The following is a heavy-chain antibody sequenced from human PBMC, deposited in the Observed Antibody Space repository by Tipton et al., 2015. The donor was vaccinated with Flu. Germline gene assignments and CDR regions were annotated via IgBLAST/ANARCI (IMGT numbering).Heavy chain of an antibody. V-gene: IGHV1-18*01. D-gene: IGHD1-26*01. CDR1: GDTFKNYT. CDR3: ARDRGSYNIHLEYHYYYGMDV. J-gene: IGHJ6*02. CDR2: ISGYNGDT. Sequence: QLVQSGAEVKKPGSSVKVSCKTSGDTFKNYTFSWVRQAPGQGLEWMGWISGYNGDTNYAEKLQGRVTMTTDASTHTAYMELRSLKSDDTAMYYCARDRGSYNIHLEYHYYYGMDVWGQGTTVTVSS.